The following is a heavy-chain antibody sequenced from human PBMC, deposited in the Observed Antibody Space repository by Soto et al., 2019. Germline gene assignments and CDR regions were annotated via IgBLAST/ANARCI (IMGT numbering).Heavy chain of an antibody. CDR1: GFTFRSYG. CDR3: AKDIVVVVAAGDAFDI. CDR2: ISQSAGGNT. Sequence: PGGSLRLSCAASGFTFRSYGMMWVRQAPGKGLEWVSAISQSAGGNTYNADFVRGRFTISRDKSKNTLYLQMNSLRAEDTAVYYCAKDIVVVVAAGDAFDIWGQGTMVTVSS. V-gene: IGHV3-23*01. D-gene: IGHD2-15*01. J-gene: IGHJ3*02.